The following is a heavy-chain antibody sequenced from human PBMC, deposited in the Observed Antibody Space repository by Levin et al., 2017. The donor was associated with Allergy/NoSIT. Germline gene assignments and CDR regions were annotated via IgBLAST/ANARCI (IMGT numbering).Heavy chain of an antibody. CDR3: ARESGYSYGYSYYHGMDV. Sequence: PGGSLRLSCAASGFTFSSYAMSWVRQAPGKGLEWVSAISRSGGSTYYADSVKGRFTISRDNSKNTLYLQMNSLSAEDTAVYYCARESGYSYGYSYYHGMDVWGQGTTVTVSS. CDR2: ISRSGGST. V-gene: IGHV3-23*01. CDR1: GFTFSSYA. D-gene: IGHD5-18*01. J-gene: IGHJ6*02.